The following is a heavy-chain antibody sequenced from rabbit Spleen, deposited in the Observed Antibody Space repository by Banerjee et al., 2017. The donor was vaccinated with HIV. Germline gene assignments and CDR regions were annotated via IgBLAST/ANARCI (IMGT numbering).Heavy chain of an antibody. Sequence: QSLEESGGDLVKPGASLTLTCTASGFSFSNNYDMCWVRQAPGKGLEWIACIEIGGSGSTAYASWAKGRFTISKTSSTTVTLQMTSLTAADTATYFCARDLPDIIGWNFGFWGPGTLVTVS. CDR2: IEIGGSGST. D-gene: IGHD1-1*01. CDR3: ARDLPDIIGWNFGF. J-gene: IGHJ6*01. CDR1: GFSFSNNYD. V-gene: IGHV1S40*01.